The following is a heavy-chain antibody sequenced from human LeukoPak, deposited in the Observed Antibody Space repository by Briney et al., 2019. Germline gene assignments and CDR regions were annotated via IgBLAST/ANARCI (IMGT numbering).Heavy chain of an antibody. CDR2: ISNSGNST. D-gene: IGHD1-26*01. CDR3: AKRHYPYWYFDL. V-gene: IGHV3-23*01. J-gene: IGHJ2*01. Sequence: PGGSLRLSCAASGFTFSDNAMSWVRQAPGRGLEWVSSISNSGNSTYYEDSVKGRFTISRDNSKNTLYLQMSSLRADDTAIYYCAKRHYPYWYFDLWGRGTLVTVSS. CDR1: GFTFSDNA.